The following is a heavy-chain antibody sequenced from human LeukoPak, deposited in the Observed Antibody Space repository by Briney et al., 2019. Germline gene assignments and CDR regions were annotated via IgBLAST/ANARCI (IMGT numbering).Heavy chain of an antibody. CDR2: ISAYNGNT. CDR1: GYTFTSYG. D-gene: IGHD6-13*01. CDR3: ARRPGGSWFHYYYGMDV. J-gene: IGHJ6*02. Sequence: ASVKVSCKASGYTFTSYGISWVRQAPGQGLEWMGWISAYNGNTNYAQKLQGRVTMTTDTSTSTAYMELRSLRSDDTAVYYCARRPGGSWFHYYYGMDVWGQGTTVTVSS. V-gene: IGHV1-18*01.